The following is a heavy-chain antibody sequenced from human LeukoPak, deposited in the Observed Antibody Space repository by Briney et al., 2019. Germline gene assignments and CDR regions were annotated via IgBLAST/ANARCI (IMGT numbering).Heavy chain of an antibody. Sequence: SETLSLTCTVSGGSISGGSYYWSWIRQPAGKGLEWIGRIYTSGSTNYNPSLKSRVTISVDTPKNQFSLKLSSVTAADTAVYYCARDRENYYYMDVWGKGTTVTISS. V-gene: IGHV4-61*02. CDR2: IYTSGST. CDR1: GGSISGGSYY. CDR3: ARDRENYYYMDV. J-gene: IGHJ6*03.